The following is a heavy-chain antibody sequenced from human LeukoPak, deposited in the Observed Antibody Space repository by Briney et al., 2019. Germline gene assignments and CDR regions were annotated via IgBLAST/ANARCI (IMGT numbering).Heavy chain of an antibody. V-gene: IGHV4-59*01. CDR3: ARAAVRGVVDY. J-gene: IGHJ4*02. CDR1: GGSISSYY. CDR2: IYYSGST. D-gene: IGHD3-10*01. Sequence: PSETLSPTCTVSGGSISSYYWSWIRQPPGKGLEWIGYIYYSGSTNYNPSLKSRVTISVDTSKNQFSLKLSSVTTADTAVYYCARAAVRGVVDYWGQGTLVTVSS.